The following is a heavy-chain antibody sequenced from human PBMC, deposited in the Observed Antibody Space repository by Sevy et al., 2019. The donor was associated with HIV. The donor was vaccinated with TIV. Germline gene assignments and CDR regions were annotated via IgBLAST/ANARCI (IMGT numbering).Heavy chain of an antibody. D-gene: IGHD2-15*01. CDR2: INPNSGGT. CDR1: GYTFTSYY. V-gene: IGHV1-2*02. CDR3: ASQYCSGGSCYTGQNWFDP. J-gene: IGHJ5*02. Sequence: ASVKVSCKASGYTFTSYYMHWVRQAPGQGLEWMGWINPNSGGTNYAQKFQGRVTMTRDTSISTAYMELSRLRSDDTAVYYCASQYCSGGSCYTGQNWFDPWGQGTLVTVSS.